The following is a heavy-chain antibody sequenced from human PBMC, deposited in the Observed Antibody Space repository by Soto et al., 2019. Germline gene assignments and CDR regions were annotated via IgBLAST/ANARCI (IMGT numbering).Heavy chain of an antibody. CDR3: AKDPLYYDFWSGYYPLPAFDY. CDR2: ISGSGGST. Sequence: SGGSLRLSCAASGFTFSSYAMSWVRQAPGKGLEWVSAISGSGGSTYYADSVKGRFTISRDNSKNTLYLQMNSLRAEDTAVYYCAKDPLYYDFWSGYYPLPAFDYWGQGTLVTVSS. J-gene: IGHJ4*02. V-gene: IGHV3-23*01. D-gene: IGHD3-3*01. CDR1: GFTFSSYA.